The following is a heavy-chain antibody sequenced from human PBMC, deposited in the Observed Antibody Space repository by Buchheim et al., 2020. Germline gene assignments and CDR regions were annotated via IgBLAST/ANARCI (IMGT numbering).Heavy chain of an antibody. Sequence: QVQLVESGGGVVQPGRSLRLSCAASGFTFSSYGMHWVRQAPGKGLEWVAVISYDGSNKYYADSVKGRFTISRDNSKNTLYLQMNSLRAEDTAVYYCARYCSGGSCYGEGAFDIWGQGT. D-gene: IGHD2-15*01. CDR2: ISYDGSNK. J-gene: IGHJ3*02. V-gene: IGHV3-30*03. CDR1: GFTFSSYG. CDR3: ARYCSGGSCYGEGAFDI.